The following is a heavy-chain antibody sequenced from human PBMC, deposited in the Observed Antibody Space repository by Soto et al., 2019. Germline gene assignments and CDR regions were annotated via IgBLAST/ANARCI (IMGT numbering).Heavy chain of an antibody. J-gene: IGHJ4*02. V-gene: IGHV4-59*08. Sequence: SETLSLTCTVSGGSISSYYWSWIRQPPGKGLEWIGYIYYSGSTNYNPSLKSRVTISVDTSKNQFSLKLSSVTAADTAVYYCARLWGGYDNTFDYWGQGTLVTVSS. CDR1: GGSISSYY. CDR2: IYYSGST. CDR3: ARLWGGYDNTFDY. D-gene: IGHD5-12*01.